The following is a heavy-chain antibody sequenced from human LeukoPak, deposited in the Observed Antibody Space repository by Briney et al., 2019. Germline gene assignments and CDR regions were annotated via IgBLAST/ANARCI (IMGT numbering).Heavy chain of an antibody. CDR2: IIPIFGTA. CDR1: GGTFSSYA. CDR3: ARGGVPAAIRDEYYFDY. D-gene: IGHD2-2*02. V-gene: IGHV1-69*13. Sequence: GASVKVSCKASGGTFSSYAISWVRQAPGQGLEWMGGIIPIFGTANYAQKFQGRVTITADESTSTAYMELSSLRSEDTAVYYCARGGVPAAIRDEYYFDYWGQGTLVTVSS. J-gene: IGHJ4*02.